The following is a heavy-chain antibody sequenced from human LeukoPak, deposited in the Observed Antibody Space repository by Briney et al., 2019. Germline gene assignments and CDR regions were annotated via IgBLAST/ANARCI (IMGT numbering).Heavy chain of an antibody. Sequence: SVKVSCKASGGTFSSYAISWVRQAPGQGLEWMGRIIPIFGIANCAQKFQGRVTITADKSTSTAYMELSSLRSEDTAVYYCARVDDSSGGDAFDIWGQGTMVTVSS. D-gene: IGHD3-22*01. CDR2: IIPIFGIA. J-gene: IGHJ3*02. V-gene: IGHV1-69*04. CDR3: ARVDDSSGGDAFDI. CDR1: GGTFSSYA.